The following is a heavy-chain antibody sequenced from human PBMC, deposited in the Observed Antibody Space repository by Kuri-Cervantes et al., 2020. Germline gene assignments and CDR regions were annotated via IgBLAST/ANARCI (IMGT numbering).Heavy chain of an antibody. J-gene: IGHJ3*02. CDR2: IYHSGST. D-gene: IGHD2/OR15-2a*01. CDR1: GGSFSGYY. V-gene: IGHV4-34*01. CDR3: ARINKRDRTTPRTTLGIKDAFDI. Sequence: ESLKISCAVYGGSFSGYYWSWIRQPPGKGLEWIGEIYHSGSTNYNPTLKSRVTISVDTSKNQFSLKLSSVTAADTAVYYCARINKRDRTTPRTTLGIKDAFDIWGQGTMVTVSS.